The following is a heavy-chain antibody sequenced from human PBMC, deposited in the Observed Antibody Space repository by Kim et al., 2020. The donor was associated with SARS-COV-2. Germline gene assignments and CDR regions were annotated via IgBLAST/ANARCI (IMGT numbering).Heavy chain of an antibody. J-gene: IGHJ5*02. Sequence: ASVKVSCKVSGYTLTELSMHWVRQAPGKGLEWMGGFDPEDGETIYAQKFQGRVTMTEDTSTDTAYMELSSLRSEDTAVYYCATGSGAARQNWFDPWGQGTLVTVSS. V-gene: IGHV1-24*01. D-gene: IGHD6-6*01. CDR2: FDPEDGET. CDR3: ATGSGAARQNWFDP. CDR1: GYTLTELS.